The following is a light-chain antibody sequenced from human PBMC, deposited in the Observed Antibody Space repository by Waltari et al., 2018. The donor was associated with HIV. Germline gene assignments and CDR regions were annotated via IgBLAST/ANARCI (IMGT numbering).Light chain of an antibody. V-gene: IGLV1-44*01. CDR3: ATWDASLSGPV. CDR1: SSNIGSYT. J-gene: IGLJ2*01. Sequence: QSELTQPPSASGTPGQRVTISCSGSSSNIGSYTVNWYQQLPGTSPKLLIYANHQRPSGVPDLFSGSQSDTSASLAIGGLQSEDEADYYCATWDASLSGPVFGGGTKLTVL. CDR2: ANH.